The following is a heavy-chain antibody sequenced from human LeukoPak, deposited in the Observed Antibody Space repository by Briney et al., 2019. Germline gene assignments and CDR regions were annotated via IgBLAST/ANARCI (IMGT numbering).Heavy chain of an antibody. V-gene: IGHV3-74*01. CDR1: GFPFSSYW. CDR3: ARVWGGSTFDY. CDR2: IKSDGSST. D-gene: IGHD3-16*01. Sequence: GGSLRLSCAASGFPFSSYWMHWVRQAPGKGLVWVSRIKSDGSSTNYADSVKGRFPISRDNAKNTRYLQMNSLRAEYTAVYYCARVWGGSTFDYGGQGTLVTVSS. J-gene: IGHJ4*02.